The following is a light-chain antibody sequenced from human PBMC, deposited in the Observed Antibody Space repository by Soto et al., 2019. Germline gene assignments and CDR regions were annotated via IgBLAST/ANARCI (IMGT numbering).Light chain of an antibody. V-gene: IGKV3-11*01. CDR2: DAS. Sequence: EIVLTQSPATLSLSPGERATLSCRASQTVSFCLAWYQQKPGQAPRLLIYDASKRATGTPARFSGSGSGTDFTLTISSLEPEDFAVYYCQQRRNWPPFTFGPGTKVDIK. CDR3: QQRRNWPPFT. CDR1: QTVSFC. J-gene: IGKJ3*01.